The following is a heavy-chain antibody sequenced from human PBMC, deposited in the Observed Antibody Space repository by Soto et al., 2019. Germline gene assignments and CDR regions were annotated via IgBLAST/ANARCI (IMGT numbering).Heavy chain of an antibody. CDR3: TGDTARVYYGKDV. D-gene: IGHD5-18*01. V-gene: IGHV3-30*04. Sequence: PGGSLRLSCAASGFTFSDYAMHWVRQAPGKGLEWVAVISYDGSNKYYADSVKGRFTISRDNSKNTLYLQMNSLRAEDTAVYYCTGDTARVYYGKDVWGQGTTVTLSS. CDR2: ISYDGSNK. J-gene: IGHJ6*02. CDR1: GFTFSDYA.